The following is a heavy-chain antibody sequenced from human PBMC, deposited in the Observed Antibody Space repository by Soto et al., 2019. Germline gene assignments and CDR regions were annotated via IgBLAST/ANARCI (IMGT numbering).Heavy chain of an antibody. D-gene: IGHD3-22*01. Sequence: EASVKVSCKASGGTFSSYAISWVRQAPGQGLEWMGGIIPIFGTANYAQKFQGRVTITADESTSTAYMELSSLRSEDTAVYYCARNYYDSSGYRYYFDYWGQGTLVTVSS. J-gene: IGHJ4*02. CDR3: ARNYYDSSGYRYYFDY. V-gene: IGHV1-69*13. CDR2: IIPIFGTA. CDR1: GGTFSSYA.